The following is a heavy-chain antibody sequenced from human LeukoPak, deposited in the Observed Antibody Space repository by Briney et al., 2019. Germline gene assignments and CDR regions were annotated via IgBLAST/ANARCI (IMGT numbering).Heavy chain of an antibody. J-gene: IGHJ4*02. Sequence: HPGGSLRLSCVASGFTLSSYWMSWVRQAPGKGLEWVANIKQDGSEKYYVDSVKGRFTISRDNARNSLYLQMDSLRAEDTAVYYCASRIVAAPYYFDYWGQGTLVTVSS. D-gene: IGHD6-13*01. V-gene: IGHV3-7*03. CDR3: ASRIVAAPYYFDY. CDR2: IKQDGSEK. CDR1: GFTLSSYW.